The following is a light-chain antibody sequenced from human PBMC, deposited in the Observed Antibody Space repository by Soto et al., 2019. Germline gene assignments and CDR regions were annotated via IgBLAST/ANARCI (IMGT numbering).Light chain of an antibody. J-gene: IGKJ4*01. CDR3: QKYNSAVDT. V-gene: IGKV3-20*01. CDR2: GAS. CDR1: QSVSSSY. Sequence: EIVLTRSPGTLSLSPGERATRSCRASQSVSSSYLAWYQQKPGQAPRLLIYGASTRATGIPARFSGSGSGTDFTLTISSLQPEDVATYYCQKYNSAVDTFGGGTKVDI.